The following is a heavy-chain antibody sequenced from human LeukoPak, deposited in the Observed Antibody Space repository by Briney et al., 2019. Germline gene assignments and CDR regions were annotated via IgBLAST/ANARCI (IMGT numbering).Heavy chain of an antibody. V-gene: IGHV4-59*08. CDR3: ARHPGNSYGSWYFDL. Sequence: SETLSLTCTVSGGSISSYYWSWIPQPPGRGLEWLGNIYYSGSTSYNPSLMSRVTISVDTSKNQFSLRLSSVTATDTAVYYCARHPGNSYGSWYFDLWGRGTLVAVSS. CDR1: GGSISSYY. CDR2: IYYSGST. J-gene: IGHJ2*01. D-gene: IGHD5-18*01.